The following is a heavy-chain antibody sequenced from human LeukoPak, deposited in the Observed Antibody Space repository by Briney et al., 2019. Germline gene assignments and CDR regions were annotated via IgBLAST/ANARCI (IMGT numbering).Heavy chain of an antibody. J-gene: IGHJ4*02. CDR1: GGSISSGSYY. V-gene: IGHV4-61*02. Sequence: PSETLSLTCTVSGGSISSGSYYWSWIRQPAGKGLEWIGRIYTSGSTNYNPSLKSRVTISVDTSKNQFSLKLSSVTAADTAVYYCAGGSGWLIDSWGQGTLVTVSS. CDR2: IYTSGST. CDR3: AGGSGWLIDS. D-gene: IGHD6-19*01.